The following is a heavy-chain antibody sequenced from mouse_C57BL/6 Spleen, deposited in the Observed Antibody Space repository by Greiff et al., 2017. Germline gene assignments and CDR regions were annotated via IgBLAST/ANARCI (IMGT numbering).Heavy chain of an antibody. J-gene: IGHJ2*01. V-gene: IGHV5-17*01. CDR2: ISSGSSTI. D-gene: IGHD1-1*01. CDR1: GFTFSDYG. CDR3: ARDYYGSSYFDY. Sequence: EVKLMESGGGLVKPGGSLKLSCAASGFTFSDYGMHWVRQAPEKGLEWVAYISSGSSTIYYAATVKGRFTISRDTAKNTLFLQMTSLRSEDTAMYYCARDYYGSSYFDYWGQGTTLTVSS.